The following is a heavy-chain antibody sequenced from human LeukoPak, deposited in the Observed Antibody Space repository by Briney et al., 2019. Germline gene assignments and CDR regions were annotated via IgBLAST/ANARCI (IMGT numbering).Heavy chain of an antibody. V-gene: IGHV3-23*01. CDR1: GFTFSSYA. D-gene: IGHD2-2*01. CDR2: ISGSGGST. J-gene: IGHJ4*02. Sequence: GGSLRLSCAASGFTFSSYAMSWVRQAPGKGLEWVSAISGSGGSTYYADSVKGRFAISRDNSKNTLYLQMNSLRAEDTAVYYCAAWLVPAANFHWGQGTLVTVSS. CDR3: AAWLVPAANFH.